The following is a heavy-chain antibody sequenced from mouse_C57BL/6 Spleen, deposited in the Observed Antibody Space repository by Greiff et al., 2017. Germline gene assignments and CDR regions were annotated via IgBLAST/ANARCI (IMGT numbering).Heavy chain of an antibody. CDR1: GFTFSSYG. V-gene: IGHV5-6*01. CDR2: ISSGGSYT. CDR3: AKGRSNYFDY. J-gene: IGHJ2*01. Sequence: EVMLVESGGDLVKPGGSLKLSCAASGFTFSSYGMSWVRQTPDKRLEWVATISSGGSYTYYPASVKGRFTISRDNAKNTLYLQMSSLKSEDTAMYYCAKGRSNYFDYWGQGTTLTVSS.